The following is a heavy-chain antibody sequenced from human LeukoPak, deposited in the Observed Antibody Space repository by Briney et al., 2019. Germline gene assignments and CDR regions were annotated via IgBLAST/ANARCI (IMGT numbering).Heavy chain of an antibody. D-gene: IGHD1-26*01. J-gene: IGHJ6*02. CDR1: GFTFSSYA. V-gene: IGHV3-30-3*01. Sequence: GGSLRLSCAASGFTFSSYAMHWVRQAPGKGLEWVAVISYDGSNKYYADSVKGRFTISRDNSKNTLYLQMNSLRAEDTAVYYCAKDSSGSYIPRYGMDVWGQGTTVTVSS. CDR3: AKDSSGSYIPRYGMDV. CDR2: ISYDGSNK.